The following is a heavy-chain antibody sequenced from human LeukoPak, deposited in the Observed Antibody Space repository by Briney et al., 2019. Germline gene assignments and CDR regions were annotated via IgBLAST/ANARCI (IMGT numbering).Heavy chain of an antibody. CDR2: IKQDGSEK. V-gene: IGHV3-7*04. CDR1: GFTFSVYW. CDR3: ARKYSYDSSAYYYLS. D-gene: IGHD3-22*01. Sequence: GGSLRLSCAASGFTFSVYWMSWVRPAAGKGLEWVANIKQDGSEKYYVDSVKGRFTISRDNAKNSLYLQMNSLRAEDTAVYYCARKYSYDSSAYYYLSWGQGTLVTVSS. J-gene: IGHJ4*02.